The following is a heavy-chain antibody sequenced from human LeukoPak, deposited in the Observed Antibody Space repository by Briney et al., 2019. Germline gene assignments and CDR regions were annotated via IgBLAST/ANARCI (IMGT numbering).Heavy chain of an antibody. CDR3: ARGGYYDFWSGYYPQDAFDI. Sequence: SETLSLTCTVSGGSISSYYWSWIRQPPGKGLEWIGYIYYSGSTNYNPSLKSRVTISVDTSKNQFSLKLSPVTAVDTAVYYCARGGYYDFWSGYYPQDAFDIWGQGTMVTVSS. V-gene: IGHV4-59*01. CDR1: GGSISSYY. D-gene: IGHD3-3*01. CDR2: IYYSGST. J-gene: IGHJ3*02.